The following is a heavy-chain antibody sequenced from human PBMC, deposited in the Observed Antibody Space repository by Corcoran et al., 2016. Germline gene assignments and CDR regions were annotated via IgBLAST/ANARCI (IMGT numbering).Heavy chain of an antibody. V-gene: IGHV3-30*18. CDR1: GFTFSSYG. CDR2: ISYDGSNK. J-gene: IGHJ6*02. CDR3: AKDRVPYYYYGMDV. Sequence: QVQLVESGGGVVQPGRSLRLSCAASGFTFSSYGMHWVRQAPGKGLEWVAVISYDGSNKYYADSVKGRFTISRDNSKNTLYLQMNSLRAEDTAVYYCAKDRVPYYYYGMDVWGQGTTVTVSS.